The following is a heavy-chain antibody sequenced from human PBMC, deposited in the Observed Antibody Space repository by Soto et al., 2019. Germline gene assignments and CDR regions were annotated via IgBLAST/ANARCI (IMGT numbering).Heavy chain of an antibody. CDR2: IYPGDSDT. CDR1: GYGFTSYW. Sequence: GESLTISCEASGYGFTSYWIGWVRQMPGKGLEWMGIIYPGDSDTRYSPSFQGQVAMSVDKSISTAYLQWNSLKASDTAMYYCARHGGRLIAPAYWGQGTLVTVSS. V-gene: IGHV5-51*01. D-gene: IGHD2-2*01. J-gene: IGHJ4*02. CDR3: ARHGGRLIAPAY.